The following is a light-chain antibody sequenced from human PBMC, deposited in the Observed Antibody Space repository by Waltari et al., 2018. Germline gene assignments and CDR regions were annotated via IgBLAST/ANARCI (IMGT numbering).Light chain of an antibody. CDR3: SAWDDSLNAWV. CDR2: NNN. J-gene: IGLJ3*02. CDR1: SSNIGSNY. V-gene: IGLV1-44*01. Sequence: QSVLTQAPPASGTPGQRVTISCLGSSSNIGSNYVNWSQQLPGTAPKPLIYNNNQRPSGVPDRFSGSKSGTSASLAISGLQSADEADYYCSAWDDSLNAWVFGGGARLTVL.